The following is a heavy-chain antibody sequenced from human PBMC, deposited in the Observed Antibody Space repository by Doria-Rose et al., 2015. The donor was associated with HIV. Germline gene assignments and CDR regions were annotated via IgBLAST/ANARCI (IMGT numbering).Heavy chain of an antibody. Sequence: QVTLKESGPVLVKPTETHTLTCTVSGVSLSSPGMGVSWIRQPPGKALEWLANIFSDDERSYKTSLKSRLTISRGTSKSQAVLTMTDMDPVDTATYYCARIKSSRWYHKYYFDFWGQGTLVIVSA. CDR1: GVSLSSPGMG. D-gene: IGHD6-13*01. CDR3: ARIKSSRWYHKYYFDF. V-gene: IGHV2-26*01. J-gene: IGHJ4*02. CDR2: IFSDDER.